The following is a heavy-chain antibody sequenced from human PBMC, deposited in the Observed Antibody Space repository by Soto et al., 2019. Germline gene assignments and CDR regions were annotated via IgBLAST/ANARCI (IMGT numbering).Heavy chain of an antibody. V-gene: IGHV1-3*01. Sequence: QVQLVQSGAEVKKPGASVKVSCKASGYTFTSYAMHWVRQAPGQRLEWMGWINAGNGNTKYSQKFQGRVTITRDTSASTAYMELSSLGSEDTAVYYCAGSPYYYGSGSRDDFDIWGQGTMVTVSS. J-gene: IGHJ3*02. D-gene: IGHD3-10*01. CDR1: GYTFTSYA. CDR2: INAGNGNT. CDR3: AGSPYYYGSGSRDDFDI.